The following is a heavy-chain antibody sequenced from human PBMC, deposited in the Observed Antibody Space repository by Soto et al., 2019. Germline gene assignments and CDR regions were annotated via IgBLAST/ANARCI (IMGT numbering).Heavy chain of an antibody. Sequence: SETLSLTCTVSGGSVSSGSYYWSWIRQPPGKGLEWIGYIYYSGSTNYNPSLKSRVTISVDTSKNQFSLKLSSVTAADTAVYYGARMTRRDYDCSGYYYWGQGTLVMVSS. D-gene: IGHD3-22*01. CDR2: IYYSGST. CDR3: ARMTRRDYDCSGYYY. CDR1: GGSVSSGSYY. J-gene: IGHJ4*02. V-gene: IGHV4-61*01.